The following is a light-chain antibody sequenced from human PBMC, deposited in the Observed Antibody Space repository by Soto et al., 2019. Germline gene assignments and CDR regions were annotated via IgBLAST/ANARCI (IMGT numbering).Light chain of an antibody. V-gene: IGKV1-39*01. Sequence: IQMAQSPSTLSASVGDRVTITCRASQSISSGLAWYQQKPGKAPKLLIYAASSLQSGVPSRFSGSGSGTDFTLTISSLQPEDFATYHCQQSYSIPITFGQGTRLEIK. CDR2: AAS. CDR1: QSISSG. J-gene: IGKJ5*01. CDR3: QQSYSIPIT.